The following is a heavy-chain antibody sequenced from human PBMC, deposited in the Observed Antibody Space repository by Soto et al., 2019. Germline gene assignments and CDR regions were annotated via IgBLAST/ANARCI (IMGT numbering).Heavy chain of an antibody. J-gene: IGHJ4*02. CDR1: GFTFSSYA. Sequence: GGSLRLSCAASGFTFSSYAMSWVRQAPGKGLEWVSAMSGSGGSTYYTDSVKGRFTISRDNSKNTLYLQMNSLRAEDTAVYYCAKVSSAYYDSSGYPDYWGQGTLVTVSS. D-gene: IGHD3-22*01. V-gene: IGHV3-23*01. CDR3: AKVSSAYYDSSGYPDY. CDR2: MSGSGGST.